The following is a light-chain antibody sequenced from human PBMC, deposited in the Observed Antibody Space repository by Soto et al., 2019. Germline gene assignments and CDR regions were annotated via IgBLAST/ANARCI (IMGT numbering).Light chain of an antibody. V-gene: IGKV3-20*01. CDR2: AS. J-gene: IGKJ3*01. CDR3: QHYGTSAL. Sequence: EIVLTQSPGTLSLSPGERATLSCRASQSVSDMYLAWYQQKPGQAPRLLIYASNRATGIPDRFSGSGSGTDFTITIRRLEPEDFAVYYCQHYGTSALFGPGTKVEIK. CDR1: QSVSDMY.